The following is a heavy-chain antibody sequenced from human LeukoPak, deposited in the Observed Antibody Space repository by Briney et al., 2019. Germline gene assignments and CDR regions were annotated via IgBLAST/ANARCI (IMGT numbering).Heavy chain of an antibody. D-gene: IGHD3-16*01. J-gene: IGHJ4*02. CDR2: ISYDGSNK. CDR3: AKGGNNGWGYYFDY. V-gene: IGHV3-30-3*01. Sequence: GGSLRLSCAASGFTFSSYAMHWVRQAPGKGLEWVAVISYDGSNKYYADSVKGRFTISRDNSKNTLYLQMNSLRAEDTAVYYCAKGGNNGWGYYFDYWGQGTLVTVSS. CDR1: GFTFSSYA.